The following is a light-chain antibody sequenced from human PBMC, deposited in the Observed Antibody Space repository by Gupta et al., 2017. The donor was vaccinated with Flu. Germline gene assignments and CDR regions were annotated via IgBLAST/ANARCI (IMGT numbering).Light chain of an antibody. Sequence: EIVLTQSPATLSLSPGERATLPCRASQSIDTYLAWYQQKPGQAPRLLMYDASNRATGIPARFSGSGSGTDFTLTISSLEPEDFAVYYCQQRSNWPLLTFGGGTKVEIK. CDR1: QSIDTY. CDR2: DAS. J-gene: IGKJ4*01. CDR3: QQRSNWPLLT. V-gene: IGKV3-11*01.